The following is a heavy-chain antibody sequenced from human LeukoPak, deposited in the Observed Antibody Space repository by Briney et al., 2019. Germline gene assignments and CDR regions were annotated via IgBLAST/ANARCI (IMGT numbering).Heavy chain of an antibody. J-gene: IGHJ5*02. CDR1: GGSFSGYY. CDR2: INHSGST. CDR3: ARARTFAGVTHHRPGRYCSGGSCYSGPSFNWFDP. D-gene: IGHD2-15*01. V-gene: IGHV4-34*01. Sequence: SETLSLTCAVYGGSFSGYYWSWIRQPPGKGLEWIGEINHSGSTNYNPSLKSRVTISVDTSKNQFSLKLSSVTAADTAVYYCARARTFAGVTHHRPGRYCSGGSCYSGPSFNWFDPWGQGTLVTVSS.